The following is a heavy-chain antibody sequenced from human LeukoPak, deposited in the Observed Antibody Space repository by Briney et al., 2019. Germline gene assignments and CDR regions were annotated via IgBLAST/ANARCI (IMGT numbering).Heavy chain of an antibody. V-gene: IGHV4-34*01. CDR3: ARGRGYCSDGSCYSPGVYFDY. J-gene: IGHJ4*02. CDR1: GGSFTGYY. D-gene: IGHD2-15*01. CDR2: INHSGST. Sequence: SETLSLTCAVYGGSFTGYYWTWIRPRPGKGLEWIGEINHSGSTNYNPSLKSRVTISVDTSKNQFSLKLRSVTAADTAVYYCARGRGYCSDGSCYSPGVYFDYWGQGTLVTVSS.